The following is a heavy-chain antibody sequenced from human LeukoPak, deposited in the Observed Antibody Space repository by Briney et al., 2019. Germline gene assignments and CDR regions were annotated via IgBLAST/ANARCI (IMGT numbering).Heavy chain of an antibody. CDR1: GGTFSSYA. V-gene: IGHV1-69*05. J-gene: IGHJ4*02. Sequence: GASVKVSCKASGGTFSSYAISWVRQAPGQGLEWMGRIIPIFGTANYAQKVQGRVTITTDESTSTAYMELSSLRSEDTAVYYCARQKRSSGYYEGDVDYWGQGTLVTVSS. CDR2: IIPIFGTA. CDR3: ARQKRSSGYYEGDVDY. D-gene: IGHD3-22*01.